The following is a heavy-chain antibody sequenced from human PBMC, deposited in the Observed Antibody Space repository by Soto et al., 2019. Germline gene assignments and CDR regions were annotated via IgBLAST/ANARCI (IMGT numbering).Heavy chain of an antibody. CDR2: ISAYNGNT. Sequence: ASVKVSCKASGYTFTSYGISWVRQAPGQGLEWMGWISAYNGNTNYAQKLQGRVTMTTDTSTSTAYMELRSLRSDDTAVYYCARDPGYYDSGGYYSTAYYYYYGMDVWGQGTTVTVSS. V-gene: IGHV1-18*01. CDR3: ARDPGYYDSGGYYSTAYYYYYGMDV. J-gene: IGHJ6*02. CDR1: GYTFTSYG. D-gene: IGHD3-22*01.